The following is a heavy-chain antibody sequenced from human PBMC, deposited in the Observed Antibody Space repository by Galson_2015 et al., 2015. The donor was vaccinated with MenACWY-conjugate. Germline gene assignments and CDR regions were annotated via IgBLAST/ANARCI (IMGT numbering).Heavy chain of an antibody. Sequence: PALVKPTQTLTLTCTFSGFSLTTSGVGVGWIRQPPGKALEWLALIYWDDDRRYCPSLRTRLAITKDTSRNQVVFTMANMDPVDTATYYCVHIVITYGGLSGDDAFDVWGLGTVVTVSS. CDR3: VHIVITYGGLSGDDAFDV. CDR1: GFSLTTSGVG. V-gene: IGHV2-5*02. D-gene: IGHD3-16*01. J-gene: IGHJ3*01. CDR2: IYWDDDR.